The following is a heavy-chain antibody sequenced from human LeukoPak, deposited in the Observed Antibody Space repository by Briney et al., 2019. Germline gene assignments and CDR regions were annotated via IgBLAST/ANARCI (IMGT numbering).Heavy chain of an antibody. CDR3: ARDDVFGGVIVPFDY. D-gene: IGHD3-16*02. CDR2: INHSGST. J-gene: IGHJ4*02. V-gene: IGHV4-34*01. CDR1: GGSFSGYY. Sequence: SETLSLTCAVYGGSFSGYYWSWIRQPPGKGLEWIGEINHSGSTNYNPSLKSRVTISVDTSKNQFSLKLSSVTAAATAVYYCARDDVFGGVIVPFDYWGQGTLVTVAS.